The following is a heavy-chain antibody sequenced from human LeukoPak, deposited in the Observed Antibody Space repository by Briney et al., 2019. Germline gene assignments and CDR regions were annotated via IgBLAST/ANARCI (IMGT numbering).Heavy chain of an antibody. CDR2: IYHSGST. J-gene: IGHJ4*02. CDR1: GCSISSGYF. Sequence: SETLSLTCNVSGCSISSGYFWGWIRQPPGKGLEWIGNIYHSGSTYYNPSLKSRVTISADTSKNQFSLKLSSVTAADTAVYYCARQTKIPYDILTGYYATNRGPYYFDYWGQGTLVTVSS. CDR3: ARQTKIPYDILTGYYATNRGPYYFDY. V-gene: IGHV4-38-2*02. D-gene: IGHD3-9*01.